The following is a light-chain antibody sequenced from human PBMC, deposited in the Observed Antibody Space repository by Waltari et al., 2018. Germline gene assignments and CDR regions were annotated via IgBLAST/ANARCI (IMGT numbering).Light chain of an antibody. Sequence: QSVLTQPPSASGTPGQRVTISCSGSSSNIGSNYVYWYQQLPGTAPKLLIYRNNQRPSGVPDRFSGSYSGNTATLTISRVEAGDEADYYCQVWDANNEYVFGTGTKVTVL. CDR3: QVWDANNEYV. CDR1: SSNIGSNY. J-gene: IGLJ1*01. CDR2: RNN. V-gene: IGLV1-47*01.